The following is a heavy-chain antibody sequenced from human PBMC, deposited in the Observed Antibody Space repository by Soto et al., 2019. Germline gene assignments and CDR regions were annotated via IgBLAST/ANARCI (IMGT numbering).Heavy chain of an antibody. CDR2: IYYSGST. D-gene: IGHD6-13*01. Sequence: SETLSLTCTVSGGSISSSSYYWGWIRQPPGKWLEWIGSIYYSGSTYYNPSLKSRVTISVDTSKNQFSLKLSSVTAADTAVYYCAPYSSSRGWFDPWGQGTLVTVSS. J-gene: IGHJ5*02. CDR3: APYSSSRGWFDP. V-gene: IGHV4-39*01. CDR1: GGSISSSSYY.